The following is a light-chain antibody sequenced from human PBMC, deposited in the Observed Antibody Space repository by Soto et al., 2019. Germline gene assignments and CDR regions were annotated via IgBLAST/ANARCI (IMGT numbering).Light chain of an antibody. V-gene: IGKV3-20*01. CDR1: QSVSSSY. CDR3: QQYGSSPRT. J-gene: IGKJ2*01. CDR2: GAS. Sequence: EIVLTQSPGTLSLSPGERATLSCRASQSVSSSYLAWYQQYPGQAPRLLIYGASSRAAGIPDRFSGSGSGTDFTLTISRLEPEDFAVYYCQQYGSSPRTFGQGTKLEIK.